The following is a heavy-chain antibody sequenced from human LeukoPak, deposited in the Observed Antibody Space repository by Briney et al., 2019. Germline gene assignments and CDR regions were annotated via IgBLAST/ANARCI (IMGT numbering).Heavy chain of an antibody. D-gene: IGHD6-19*01. CDR2: INRSGST. J-gene: IGHJ4*02. V-gene: IGHV4-34*01. CDR3: ARDLAVAGTNYFDF. Sequence: SETLSLTCAVYGGSFSGYYWSWIRQPPGKGLEWIGEINRSGSTNYNPSLKSRVTISIDKSKNQFSLEVTSVTAADTAIYYCARDLAVAGTNYFDFWGQGVLVTVSS. CDR1: GGSFSGYY.